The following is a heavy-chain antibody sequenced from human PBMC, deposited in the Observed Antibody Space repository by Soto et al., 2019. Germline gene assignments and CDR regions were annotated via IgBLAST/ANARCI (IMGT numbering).Heavy chain of an antibody. V-gene: IGHV3-23*01. CDR1: GFTFSSYA. J-gene: IGHJ6*03. D-gene: IGHD2-21*01. Sequence: GGSLRLSCAASGFTFSSYAMSWVRQAPGKGLEWVSGISGSDGRTYYADSVKGRFTISRDNSENTLYLQMNSLRAEDTAVYYCAKCGGSTDFGYYMDVWGKGTTVTVSS. CDR3: AKCGGSTDFGYYMDV. CDR2: ISGSDGRT.